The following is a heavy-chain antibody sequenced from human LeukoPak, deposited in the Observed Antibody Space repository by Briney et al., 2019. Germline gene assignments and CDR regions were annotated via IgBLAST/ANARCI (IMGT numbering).Heavy chain of an antibody. Sequence: GASVKVSCKASGYTFTSYGISWVRQARGQRLEWIGWIVVGSGKTNYAQNFQHRVTITRDMSTGTVYLELSSLRSEDTAVYYCAADDLTRGYWGQGTLVTVSS. CDR1: GYTFTSYG. CDR3: AADDLTRGY. CDR2: IVVGSGKT. J-gene: IGHJ4*02. V-gene: IGHV1-58*02.